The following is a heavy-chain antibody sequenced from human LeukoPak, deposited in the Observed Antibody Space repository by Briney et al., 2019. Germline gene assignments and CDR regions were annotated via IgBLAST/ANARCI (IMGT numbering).Heavy chain of an antibody. Sequence: GGSLRLSCAASGFTFSNYAMSWVRQAPGKGLEWFSAITDSGGDTYYADSVKGRFTISRDNSKNTLDLQMNSLKTEDTAVYYCTRDPVAFCGGDCYIRGVAFDIWGQGTMVTVSS. V-gene: IGHV3-23*01. CDR3: TRDPVAFCGGDCYIRGVAFDI. CDR2: ITDSGGDT. CDR1: GFTFSNYA. J-gene: IGHJ3*02. D-gene: IGHD2-21*02.